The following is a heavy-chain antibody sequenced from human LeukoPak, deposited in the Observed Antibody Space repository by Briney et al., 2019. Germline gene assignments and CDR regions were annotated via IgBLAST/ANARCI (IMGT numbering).Heavy chain of an antibody. Sequence: ASVKVSCRVSGYTLTELSMHWVRQAPGKGREWMGGFDPEDGETIYAQKFQGRVTMTEDTSTDTAYMELSSLRSEDTAVYYCATRPTYWGIAVAAAGEGVYFDYWGQGTLVTVSS. CDR3: ATRPTYWGIAVAAAGEGVYFDY. J-gene: IGHJ4*02. CDR1: GYTLTELS. V-gene: IGHV1-24*01. D-gene: IGHD6-19*01. CDR2: FDPEDGET.